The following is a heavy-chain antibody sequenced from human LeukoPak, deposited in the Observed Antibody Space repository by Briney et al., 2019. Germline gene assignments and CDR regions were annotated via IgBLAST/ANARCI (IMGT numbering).Heavy chain of an antibody. D-gene: IGHD4-23*01. Sequence: PGGSLRLSCAASGFTVSNNYMTWVRQAPGEGLEWVSLIYSSGSTYYADSVKGRFTISRDNSENTLYLQVNSLRAEDTAVYYCARRGDGGRSFDYWGQGTLVTVSS. CDR2: IYSSGST. V-gene: IGHV3-53*01. J-gene: IGHJ4*02. CDR1: GFTVSNNY. CDR3: ARRGDGGRSFDY.